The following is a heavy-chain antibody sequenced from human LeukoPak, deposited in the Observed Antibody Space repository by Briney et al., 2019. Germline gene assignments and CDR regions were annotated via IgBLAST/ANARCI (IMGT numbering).Heavy chain of an antibody. V-gene: IGHV4-61*02. CDR3: ARSGYSHGYYTYWFDP. Sequence: TLSLTCTVSGDSISSGFYYWSWIRQPAGKGLEWIGRRYTSGSTNYNPSLKSRVTISVDTSRNQFSLKLSSVTAADTAVYYCARSGYSHGYYTYWFDPWGQGTLVTVSS. CDR2: RYTSGST. CDR1: GDSISSGFYY. D-gene: IGHD5-18*01. J-gene: IGHJ5*02.